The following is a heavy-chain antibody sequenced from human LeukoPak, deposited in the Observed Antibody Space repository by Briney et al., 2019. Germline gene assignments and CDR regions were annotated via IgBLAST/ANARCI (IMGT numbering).Heavy chain of an antibody. CDR2: ISSSGSTI. V-gene: IGHV3-48*04. J-gene: IGHJ6*03. Sequence: GGSLRLSCAASGFTFSSYNMNWVRQAPGKGLEWVSYISSSGSTIYYADSVKGRFTISRDNAKNSLYLQMNSLRAEDTAVYYCAGTFRDSSGWLYPVPYYYYYYMDVWGKGTTVTVSS. CDR1: GFTFSSYN. D-gene: IGHD6-19*01. CDR3: AGTFRDSSGWLYPVPYYYYYYMDV.